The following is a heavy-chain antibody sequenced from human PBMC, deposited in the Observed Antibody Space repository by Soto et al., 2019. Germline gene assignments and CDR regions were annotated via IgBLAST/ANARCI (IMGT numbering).Heavy chain of an antibody. J-gene: IGHJ6*02. CDR1: GFTFSSYG. Sequence: PGGSLRLSCAASGFTFSSYGMHWVRQAPGKGLEWVAVIWYDGSNKYYADSVKGRFTISRDNSKNTLYLQMNSLRAEDTAVYYCARGPPKSGAGGSRGYYYYGMDVWGQGTTVTVSS. D-gene: IGHD3-16*01. CDR3: ARGPPKSGAGGSRGYYYYGMDV. V-gene: IGHV3-33*01. CDR2: IWYDGSNK.